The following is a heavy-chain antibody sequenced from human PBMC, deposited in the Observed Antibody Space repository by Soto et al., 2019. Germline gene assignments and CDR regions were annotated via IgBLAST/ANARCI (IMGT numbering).Heavy chain of an antibody. CDR2: IYYSGTT. D-gene: IGHD2-21*02. CDR1: GDSITSNSYF. CDR3: ARSIVVVTALDY. Sequence: SETLSLTCTVSGDSITSNSYFWAWIRQPPGKGLKWIGSIYYSGTTYYNPSLKSRVTISVDRSKNQFSLKLSSVTAEDTAVYYCARSIVVVTALDYWGQGTLVTVSS. J-gene: IGHJ4*02. V-gene: IGHV4-39*01.